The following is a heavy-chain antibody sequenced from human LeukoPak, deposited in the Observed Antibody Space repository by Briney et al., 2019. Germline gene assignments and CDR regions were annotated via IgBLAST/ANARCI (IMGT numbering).Heavy chain of an antibody. Sequence: GGSLRLSCAASGFTFSSYSMNWVRQAPGEGLEWVSYISSSSSTIYYADSVKGRFTISRDNAKNSLYLQMNSLRDKDTAMYYCARDLAVSDYWGQGTLVTVSS. J-gene: IGHJ4*02. CDR2: ISSSSSTI. V-gene: IGHV3-48*02. CDR1: GFTFSSYS. CDR3: ARDLAVSDY.